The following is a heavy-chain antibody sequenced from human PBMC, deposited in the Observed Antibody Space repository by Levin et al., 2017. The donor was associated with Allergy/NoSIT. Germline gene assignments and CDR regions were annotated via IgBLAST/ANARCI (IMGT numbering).Heavy chain of an antibody. CDR2: IYSGGST. J-gene: IGHJ6*02. CDR3: AGPPPIEGSGSYYAFGYYGMDV. Sequence: PGGSLRLSCAASGFTVSSNYMSWVRQAPGKGLEWVSVIYSGGSTYYADSVKGRFTISRDNSKNTLYLQMNSLRAEDTAVYYCAGPPPIEGSGSYYAFGYYGMDVWGQGTTVTVSS. V-gene: IGHV3-53*01. D-gene: IGHD3-10*01. CDR1: GFTVSSNY.